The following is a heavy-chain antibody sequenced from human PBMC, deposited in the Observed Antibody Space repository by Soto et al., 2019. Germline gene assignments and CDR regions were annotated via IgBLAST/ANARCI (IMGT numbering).Heavy chain of an antibody. Sequence: SETLSLTCTVSGGSISSGDYYWSWIRQPPGKGLEWIGYIYYTGGTYYHPSLKSRVTMSVETSKNQFSLKLSSVTAADTAVYYCARVPAGGNSDYFDYWGQGTLVTVSS. D-gene: IGHD2-21*02. J-gene: IGHJ4*02. CDR2: IYYTGGT. CDR3: ARVPAGGNSDYFDY. CDR1: GGSISSGDYY. V-gene: IGHV4-30-4*01.